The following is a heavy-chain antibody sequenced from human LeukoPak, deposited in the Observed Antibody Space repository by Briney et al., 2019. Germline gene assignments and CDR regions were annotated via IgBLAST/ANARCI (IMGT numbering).Heavy chain of an antibody. CDR2: IKQDGSKK. J-gene: IGHJ4*02. D-gene: IGHD1-26*01. Sequence: QTGGSLRLSCAASGLTFSSYWMRWVRQAPGKGLEWVANIKQDGSKKYYVDSVKGRFTISRDNAKNSLYLQMNSLTDEDTAVYYCARDGRGTLDYWGQGTLVTVSS. CDR3: ARDGRGTLDY. CDR1: GLTFSSYW. V-gene: IGHV3-7*01.